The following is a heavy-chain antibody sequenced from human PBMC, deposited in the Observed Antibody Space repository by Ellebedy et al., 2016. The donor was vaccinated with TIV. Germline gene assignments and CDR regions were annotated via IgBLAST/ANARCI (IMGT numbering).Heavy chain of an antibody. CDR3: ARGMYYSDSSGYSAYLDL. CDR2: INAGNGDT. J-gene: IGHJ3*01. D-gene: IGHD3-22*01. CDR1: GYTFSSYG. Sequence: ASVKVSCKASGYTFSSYGFSWVRQAPGQGLEWMGWINAGNGDTKYSRKFQGRVIITRDTSATTAYMELSSLRFEDSAVYYCARGMYYSDSSGYSAYLDLWGQGTMVTVSS. V-gene: IGHV1-3*01.